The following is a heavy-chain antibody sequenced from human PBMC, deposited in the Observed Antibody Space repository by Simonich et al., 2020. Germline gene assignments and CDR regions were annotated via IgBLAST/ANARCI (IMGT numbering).Heavy chain of an antibody. Sequence: QVQLQQWGAGLLKPSETRSLTCAVYGGSFSGYYWSWISQPPGKGLEWIGEINHNGSTNYNPSLKSRGNRSVDTTNNQCSLKLSSVTAADTAVYYCARRRSGLVIDYWGQGTLVTVSS. J-gene: IGHJ4*02. D-gene: IGHD3-9*01. CDR2: INHNGST. CDR3: ARRRSGLVIDY. CDR1: GGSFSGYY. V-gene: IGHV4-34*01.